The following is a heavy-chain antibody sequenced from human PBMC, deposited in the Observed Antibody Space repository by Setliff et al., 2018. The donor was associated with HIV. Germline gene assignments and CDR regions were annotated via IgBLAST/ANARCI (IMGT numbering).Heavy chain of an antibody. CDR1: GFTFSSYS. J-gene: IGHJ4*02. V-gene: IGHV3-48*01. Sequence: GSLRLSCAASGFTFSSYSMNWVRQAPGKGLEWVSYISSSSSTIYYADSVKGRFTISRDNAKNTLYLQMISLRADDTAVYYCAKSLLVAGSDYWGQGTLVTVSS. D-gene: IGHD2-8*02. CDR2: ISSSSSTI. CDR3: AKSLLVAGSDY.